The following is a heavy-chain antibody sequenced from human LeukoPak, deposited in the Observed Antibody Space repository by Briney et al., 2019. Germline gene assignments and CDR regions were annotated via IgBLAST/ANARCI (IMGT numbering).Heavy chain of an antibody. D-gene: IGHD6-13*01. CDR1: GYIFISYA. CDR3: AREGGRAAAAGTWFDP. J-gene: IGHJ5*02. Sequence: ASVKVSCKASGYIFISYAMHWVRQAPGQRLEWMGSINAGTGNTKYSREFQGRVTITRDTSASTAYMELSSLRSEDMAVYYCAREGGRAAAAGTWFDPWGQGTLVTVSS. V-gene: IGHV1-3*03. CDR2: INAGTGNT.